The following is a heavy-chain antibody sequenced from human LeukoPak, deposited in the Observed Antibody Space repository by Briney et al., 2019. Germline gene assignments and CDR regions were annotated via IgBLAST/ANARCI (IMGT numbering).Heavy chain of an antibody. J-gene: IGHJ4*02. CDR1: GFTFGDYA. D-gene: IGHD3-16*01. CDR2: IRSKAYGGTT. V-gene: IGHV3-49*03. Sequence: GGSLRLSCTASGFTFGDYAMSWFRQAPGKGLEWVGFIRSKAYGGTTEYAASVKGRFTISRDDSKSIAYLQMNSLKTEDTAVYYCTRDTLITFGGVEGLADYWGQGTLVTVSS. CDR3: TRDTLITFGGVEGLADY.